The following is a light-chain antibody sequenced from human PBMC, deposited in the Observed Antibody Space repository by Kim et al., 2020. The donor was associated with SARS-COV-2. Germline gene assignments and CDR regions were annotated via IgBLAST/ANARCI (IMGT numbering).Light chain of an antibody. J-gene: IGKJ4*01. Sequence: DIQMTQSPSTLSASVGDRVTITCRASQTIDTWLAWYQQKPGKAPKLLIYDASVLETGVPSRFSGSGSGTEFTLTISSLQPDDYASYYFQQYHDSLITFGGGTKVYIK. CDR2: DAS. CDR3: QQYHDSLIT. CDR1: QTIDTW. V-gene: IGKV1-5*01.